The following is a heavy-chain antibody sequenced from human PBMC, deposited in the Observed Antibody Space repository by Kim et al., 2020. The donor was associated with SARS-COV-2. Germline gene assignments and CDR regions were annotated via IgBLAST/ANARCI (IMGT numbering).Heavy chain of an antibody. D-gene: IGHD6-19*01. CDR1: GFTFSSYG. J-gene: IGHJ4*02. CDR3: ATEKPQLAFDY. V-gene: IGHV3-30*02. CDR2: MWYDGSRE. Sequence: GGSLRLSCVASGFTFSSYGMHWVRQAPGKGLEWVAVMWYDGSREHYADSVKGRFTISRDNSKNTLYLQMNSLRGEDTAVYYCATEKPQLAFDYWGRGSLV.